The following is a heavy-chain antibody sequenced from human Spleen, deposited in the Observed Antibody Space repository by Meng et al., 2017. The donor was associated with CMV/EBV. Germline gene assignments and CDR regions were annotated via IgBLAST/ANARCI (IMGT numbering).Heavy chain of an antibody. V-gene: IGHV1-8*01. CDR1: GYTFTSYD. CDR2: MNPNSGNT. Sequence: ASVKVSCKASGYTFTSYDINWVRQATGQGLEWMGWMNPNSGNTGYAQKFQGRVTITRNTSISTAYMELSSLRSEDTAVYYCARLSTIFGVVFGYGMDVWGQGTTVTVSS. CDR3: ARLSTIFGVVFGYGMDV. J-gene: IGHJ6*02. D-gene: IGHD3-3*01.